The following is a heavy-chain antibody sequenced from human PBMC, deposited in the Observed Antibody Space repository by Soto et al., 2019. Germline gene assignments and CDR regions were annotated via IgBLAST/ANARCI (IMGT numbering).Heavy chain of an antibody. CDR2: INHSGST. CDR1: GGSFSGYY. J-gene: IGHJ6*02. V-gene: IGHV4-34*01. Sequence: PSETLSLTCAVYGGSFSGYYWSWIRQPPGKGLEWIGEINHSGSTNYNPSLKSRVTISVDTSKNQFSLKLSSVTAADTAVYYCARGLRGFRYCSGGSRYYYYGMDVWGQGTTVTVSS. CDR3: ARGLRGFRYCSGGSRYYYYGMDV. D-gene: IGHD2-15*01.